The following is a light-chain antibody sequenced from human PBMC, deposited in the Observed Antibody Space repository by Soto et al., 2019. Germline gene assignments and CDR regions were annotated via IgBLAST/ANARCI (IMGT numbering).Light chain of an antibody. CDR2: GDN. CDR3: QSYDSSMNRV. CDR1: SSNIGARYD. Sequence: QSVLTQPPSVSGAPGQRITISCTGSSSNIGARYDVHWYRQLPGTAPKLLLYGDNNRPSGVTDRFSGSKSGASASLAITGLQADEEADYYCQSYDSSMNRVFGTGTKLTVL. J-gene: IGLJ1*01. V-gene: IGLV1-40*01.